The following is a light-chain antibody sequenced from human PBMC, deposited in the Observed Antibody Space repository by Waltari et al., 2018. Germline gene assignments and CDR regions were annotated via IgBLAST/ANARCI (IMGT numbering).Light chain of an antibody. Sequence: EIVMTQSPATLSMSPGERATLSCRASQSISNNLAWYQQKPGQAPRLLIYGASTRATGIPARFSCSGSGTEFTLTISSLQSEDFAVYYCQQYNKWPPRTFGQGTKLEIK. CDR3: QQYNKWPPRT. V-gene: IGKV3-15*01. CDR1: QSISNN. CDR2: GAS. J-gene: IGKJ2*01.